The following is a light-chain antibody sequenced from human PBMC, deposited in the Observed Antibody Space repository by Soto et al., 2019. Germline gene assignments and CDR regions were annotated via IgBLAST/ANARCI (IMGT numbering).Light chain of an antibody. CDR1: QTISSW. CDR2: KAS. Sequence: DIQMTQSPSTLSGSVGDRVTITCRASQTISSWLAWYQQKPGKAPKLMIYKASTLKSGVPSRFSGSGSGTEFALTIISLQADDFATYYCQHYNSYSEAFGQGTKVDIK. V-gene: IGKV1-5*03. J-gene: IGKJ1*01. CDR3: QHYNSYSEA.